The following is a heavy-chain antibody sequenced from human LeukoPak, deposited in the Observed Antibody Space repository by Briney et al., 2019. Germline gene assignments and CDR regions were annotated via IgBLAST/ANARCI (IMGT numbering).Heavy chain of an antibody. V-gene: IGHV1-2*02. Sequence: GASVKVSCKASGYTLTGYYMHWVRQAPGQGLEWMGWINPNSGGTNYAQKFQGRVTMTRDTSISTAYMELSRLRSDDTAVYYCARVIGVATIPTNWGQGTLVTVSS. CDR2: INPNSGGT. CDR1: GYTLTGYY. D-gene: IGHD5-12*01. J-gene: IGHJ4*02. CDR3: ARVIGVATIPTN.